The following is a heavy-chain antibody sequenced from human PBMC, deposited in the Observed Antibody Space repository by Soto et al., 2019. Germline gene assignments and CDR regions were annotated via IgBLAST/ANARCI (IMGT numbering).Heavy chain of an antibody. Sequence: PSETLSLTCAVSGGSISRGAGYYWTWIRQPPGKGLEWIGYVWSSGTTFYTPSLKSRLSISLLTSKNQFSLELTSVTAADTAVYYCARDLWGYCGADCYPLDVWGQGTTVTVSS. CDR3: ARDLWGYCGADCYPLDV. J-gene: IGHJ6*02. D-gene: IGHD2-21*02. V-gene: IGHV4-31*11. CDR1: GGSISRGAGYY. CDR2: VWSSGTT.